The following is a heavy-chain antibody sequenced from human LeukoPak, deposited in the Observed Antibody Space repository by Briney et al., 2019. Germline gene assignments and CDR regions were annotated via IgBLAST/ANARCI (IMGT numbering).Heavy chain of an antibody. V-gene: IGHV3-30*18. Sequence: GGSLRLSCAASGFTFSSYGMHWVRQAPGKGLEWVAVISYDGSNKYYTDSVKGRFTISRDNSKNTLYLQMNSLRAEDPAGYYCAQAPGVWDVWGEGTTVTVSS. CDR1: GFTFSSYG. CDR3: AQAPGVWDV. CDR2: ISYDGSNK. D-gene: IGHD3-10*01. J-gene: IGHJ6*04.